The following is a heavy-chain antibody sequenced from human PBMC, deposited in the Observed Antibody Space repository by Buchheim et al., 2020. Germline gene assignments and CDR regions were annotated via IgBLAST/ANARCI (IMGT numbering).Heavy chain of an antibody. CDR3: AKVSGLLCFGESNDY. Sequence: EVQLFESGGGLVQPGGSLTLSCTASGFTFTTYAMSWVRPTPGKGLGWISVFSPSGDNTSYADSVKGRFTISRDKSRGTIYLQMNSLRAEDTAVYYCAKVSGLLCFGESNDYWGQGTL. CDR1: GFTFTTYA. V-gene: IGHV3-23*01. CDR2: FSPSGDNT. D-gene: IGHD3-10*01. J-gene: IGHJ4*02.